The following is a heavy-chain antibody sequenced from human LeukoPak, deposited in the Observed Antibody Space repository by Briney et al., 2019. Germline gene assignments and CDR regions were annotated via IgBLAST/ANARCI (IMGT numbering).Heavy chain of an antibody. CDR1: GFTFSTYG. Sequence: GGSLRLFCAASGFTFSTYGMHWVSQAPGRGLEWVAVIWFDGSNQYYVDSVRGRFSISRDNSKNTLYLQMNTLRAEDTGVYYCARDRGSGDSFDLWGQGAMVTVSS. CDR2: IWFDGSNQ. V-gene: IGHV3-33*01. D-gene: IGHD6-19*01. CDR3: ARDRGSGDSFDL. J-gene: IGHJ3*01.